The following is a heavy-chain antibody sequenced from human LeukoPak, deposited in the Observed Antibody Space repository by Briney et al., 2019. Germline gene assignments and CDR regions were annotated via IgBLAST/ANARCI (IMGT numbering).Heavy chain of an antibody. D-gene: IGHD1-26*01. CDR2: IIPILGIA. CDR3: ARDKGSGSYRSNYFDY. CDR1: GGTFSSYA. Sequence: SVKVSCKASGGTFSSYAISWVRQAPGQGLEWMGRIIPILGIANYAQKFQGRVTITADKSTSTAYMELSSLRSEDTAVYYCARDKGSGSYRSNYFDYWGQGTLVTVSS. J-gene: IGHJ4*02. V-gene: IGHV1-69*04.